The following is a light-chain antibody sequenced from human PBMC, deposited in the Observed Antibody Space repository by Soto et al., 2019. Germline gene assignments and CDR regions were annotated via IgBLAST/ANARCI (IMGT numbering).Light chain of an antibody. V-gene: IGLV1-40*01. J-gene: IGLJ1*01. Sequence: QSVLTQPPSVSGAPGQRVTISCTGSSSNIGAGYDVHWYQQFPGTAPRLLIYGNSNRPSGVPDRFSGSKSGTSASLAITGLQAEDEADYYCQSYDSRLSGYVFATGTQLTVL. CDR3: QSYDSRLSGYV. CDR1: SSNIGAGYD. CDR2: GNS.